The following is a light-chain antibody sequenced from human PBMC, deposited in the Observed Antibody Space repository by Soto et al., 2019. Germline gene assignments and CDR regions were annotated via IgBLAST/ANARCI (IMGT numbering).Light chain of an antibody. J-gene: IGKJ2*01. CDR3: MQALQTSYT. Sequence: DIVMPQSPLSLPVTPGEPASISCRSSQSILHSNGYNYLDWYLQQPGQSPQLLIYLGSNRASGVPDRFSGSGSGTDFTLKISRVEAEDVGVYYCMQALQTSYTFGQGTKLEIK. CDR1: QSILHSNGYNY. V-gene: IGKV2-28*01. CDR2: LGS.